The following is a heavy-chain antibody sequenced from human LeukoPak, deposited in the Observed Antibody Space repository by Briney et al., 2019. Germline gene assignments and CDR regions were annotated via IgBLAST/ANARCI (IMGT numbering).Heavy chain of an antibody. V-gene: IGHV1-69*13. J-gene: IGHJ4*02. Sequence: GASVTVSFKASGSIFTRYHLHWVRQPRGQGLEGVGGIISIFGTATYAQKFQGRVTITAEQSTSTAYRELSSLRSEDTAVYYCAREGIAVAKPQGIDYWGQGTLVTVSS. CDR2: IISIFGTA. CDR1: GSIFTRYH. D-gene: IGHD6-19*01. CDR3: AREGIAVAKPQGIDY.